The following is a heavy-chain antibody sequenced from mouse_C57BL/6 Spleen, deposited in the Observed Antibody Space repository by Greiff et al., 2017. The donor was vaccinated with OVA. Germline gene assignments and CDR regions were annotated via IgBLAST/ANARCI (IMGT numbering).Heavy chain of an antibody. CDR3: ARYAVVAKNDY. V-gene: IGHV1-26*01. D-gene: IGHD1-1*01. Sequence: EVQLQQSGPELVKPGASVKISCKASGYTFTDYYMNWVKQSHGKSLEWIGDINPNNGGTSYNQKFKGKATLTVDKSSSTAYMELRSLTSEDSAVYYCARYAVVAKNDYWGQGTTLTVSS. CDR2: INPNNGGT. J-gene: IGHJ2*01. CDR1: GYTFTDYY.